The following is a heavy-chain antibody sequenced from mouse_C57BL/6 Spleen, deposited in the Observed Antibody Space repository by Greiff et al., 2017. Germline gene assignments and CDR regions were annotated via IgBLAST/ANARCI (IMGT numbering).Heavy chain of an antibody. CDR3: TRDRDYGPFAY. J-gene: IGHJ3*01. CDR1: GFTFSSYA. D-gene: IGHD2-4*01. Sequence: EVKLMESGEGLVKPGGSLKLSCAASGFTFSSYAMSWVRQTPEKRLEWVAYISSGGDYIYYADTVKGRFTISRDNARNTLYLQMSSLKSEDTAMYYCTRDRDYGPFAYWGQGTLVTVSA. CDR2: ISSGGDYI. V-gene: IGHV5-9-1*02.